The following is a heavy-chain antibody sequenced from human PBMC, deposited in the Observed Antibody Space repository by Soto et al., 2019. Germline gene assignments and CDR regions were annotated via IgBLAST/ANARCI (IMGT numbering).Heavy chain of an antibody. CDR1: GFTFSSYA. D-gene: IGHD2-8*01. Sequence: EVQLLESGGGLVQPGGSLRLSCAASGFTFSSYAMSWVRQAPGKGLEWVSAISGSGGSTYYADSVKGRFTISRDNSKNPLYLQMNSLRAEDTAVYYCAKDHELMVYGRLLTSWGQGTLVTVSS. CDR3: AKDHELMVYGRLLTS. V-gene: IGHV3-23*01. J-gene: IGHJ4*02. CDR2: ISGSGGST.